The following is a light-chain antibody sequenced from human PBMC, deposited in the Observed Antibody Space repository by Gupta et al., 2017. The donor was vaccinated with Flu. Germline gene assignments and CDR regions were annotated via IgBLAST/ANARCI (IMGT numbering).Light chain of an antibody. J-gene: IGKJ4*01. CDR3: QQRGSSPLFT. CDR2: RAS. V-gene: IGKV3-20*01. Sequence: GDSVPTTCAGRKSINNYLAWYQQRPGQAPKLLIYRASSRDRGIPARFSGSGSGTDFTLTITSLEPEDSARYFCQQRGSSPLFTFGGGTKLEIK. CDR1: KSINNY.